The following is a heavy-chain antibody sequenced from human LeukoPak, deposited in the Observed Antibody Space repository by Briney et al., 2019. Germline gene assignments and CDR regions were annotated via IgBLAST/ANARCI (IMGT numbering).Heavy chain of an antibody. CDR1: GFTFSSYA. D-gene: IGHD4/OR15-4a*01. J-gene: IGHJ4*02. CDR3: ARDPNRNYFDY. CDR2: ISHDGSSK. Sequence: PGRSLRLSCAASGFTFSSYAMHWVRQAPGKGLEWVAVISHDGSSKYYADSVKGRFTISRDNSKNTLYLQMNSLRAEDTAVYYCARDPNRNYFDYWGQGTLVTVSS. V-gene: IGHV3-30*04.